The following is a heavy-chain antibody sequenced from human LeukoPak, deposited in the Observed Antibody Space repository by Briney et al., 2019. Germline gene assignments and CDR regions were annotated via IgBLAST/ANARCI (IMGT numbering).Heavy chain of an antibody. J-gene: IGHJ4*02. CDR1: GFTFSTYP. V-gene: IGHV3-64D*06. D-gene: IGHD6-19*01. CDR2: ISGNGGTT. Sequence: PGGSLRLSCSASGFTFSTYPMHWVRQAPGKGLEYVSAISGNGGTTYYADSVKGRFIISRDNSKNTLYLQVSSLRAEDTAIYYCVRYNTGWYYYWGQGTLVTVSS. CDR3: VRYNTGWYYY.